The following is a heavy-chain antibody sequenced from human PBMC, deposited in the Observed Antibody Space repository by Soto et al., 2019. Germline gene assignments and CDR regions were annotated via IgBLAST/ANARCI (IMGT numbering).Heavy chain of an antibody. CDR3: AIGQSSNSLDV. Sequence: QVQLVQSGAEVKKPGSSVKVSCKASGGTFSSYTISWVRQAPGQGLEWMGRIIPILGIANYAQKFQGRVTITADKSTSRAYMELSSLRSEDTAVYYCAIGQSSNSLDVWGQGTTVTVSS. CDR2: IIPILGIA. J-gene: IGHJ6*02. V-gene: IGHV1-69*02. CDR1: GGTFSSYT. D-gene: IGHD6-6*01.